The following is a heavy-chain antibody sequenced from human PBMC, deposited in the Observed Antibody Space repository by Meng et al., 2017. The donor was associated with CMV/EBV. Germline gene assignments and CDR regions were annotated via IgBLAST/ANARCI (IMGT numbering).Heavy chain of an antibody. CDR2: ISSSSSYI. CDR3: ARVGTRFLEWLS. D-gene: IGHD3-3*01. V-gene: IGHV3-21*01. J-gene: IGHJ4*02. CDR1: GFTFSSYS. Sequence: GSLQISCAASGFTFSSYSMNWVRQAPGKGLEWVSSISSSSSYIYYADSVKGRFTISRDNAKNSLYLQMNSLRAEDTAMYYCARVGTRFLEWLSWGQGTLVTVSS.